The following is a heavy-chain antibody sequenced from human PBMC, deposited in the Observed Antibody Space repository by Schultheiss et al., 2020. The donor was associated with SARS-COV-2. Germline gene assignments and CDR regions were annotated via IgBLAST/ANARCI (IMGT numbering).Heavy chain of an antibody. D-gene: IGHD3-3*01. CDR3: ATYTIFGVALQSAFDI. J-gene: IGHJ3*02. Sequence: GGSLRLSCAASGFTFSSYSMNWVRQAPGKGLEWVAVISYDGSNKYYADSVKGRFTISRDNSKNTLYLQMNSLRAEDTAVYYCATYTIFGVALQSAFDIWGQGTMVTVSS. V-gene: IGHV3-30*03. CDR2: ISYDGSNK. CDR1: GFTFSSYS.